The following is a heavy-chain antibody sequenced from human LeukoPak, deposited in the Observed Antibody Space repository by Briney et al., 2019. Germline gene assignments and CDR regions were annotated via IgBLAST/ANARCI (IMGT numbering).Heavy chain of an antibody. CDR1: GFTFSSYS. Sequence: GGSLRLSCAASGFTFSSYSMNWVRQAPGKGLEWVSSISSSSSYIYYADSVKGRFTISRDNAKNSLYLQMNSLRAEDTAVYYCAREKDDHGDPGPLDAWGQGTLVTVSS. CDR2: ISSSSSYI. V-gene: IGHV3-21*01. CDR3: AREKDDHGDPGPLDA. J-gene: IGHJ5*02. D-gene: IGHD4-17*01.